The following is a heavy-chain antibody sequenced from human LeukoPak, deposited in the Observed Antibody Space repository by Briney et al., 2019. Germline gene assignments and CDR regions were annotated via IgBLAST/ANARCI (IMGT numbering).Heavy chain of an antibody. CDR1: GFILSNHW. D-gene: IGHD1/OR15-1a*01. CDR3: ARNNDMDV. J-gene: IGHJ6*02. V-gene: IGHV3-7*03. Sequence: GSSLRLSCAASGFILSNHWMTRVRQAPGKGPEWVANMNKDGSERYYVDSVKGRFTISRDTAKNLLYLQMNSLRAEDTALYYCARNNDMDVWGQGTTVIVSS. CDR2: MNKDGSER.